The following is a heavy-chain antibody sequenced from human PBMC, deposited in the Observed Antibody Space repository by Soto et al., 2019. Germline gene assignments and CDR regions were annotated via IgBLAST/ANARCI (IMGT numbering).Heavy chain of an antibody. J-gene: IGHJ4*02. CDR3: ARDLPIGGWPYDY. CDR2: IWYDGSNK. V-gene: IGHV3-33*01. D-gene: IGHD1-26*01. CDR1: GFTFSSYG. Sequence: PGGSLRLSCAASGFTFSSYGMHWVRQAPGKGLEWVAVIWYDGSNKYYADSVKGRFTISRDNSKNTLYLQMNSLRAEDTAVYYCARDLPIGGWPYDYWGQGTLVTVSS.